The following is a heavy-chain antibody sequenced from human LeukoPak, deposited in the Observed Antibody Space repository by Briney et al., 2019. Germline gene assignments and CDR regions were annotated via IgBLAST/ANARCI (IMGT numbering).Heavy chain of an antibody. CDR1: GFTFDDYA. Sequence: PGGSLRLSCAASGFTFDDYAMHWVRQAPGKGLEWVAVISYDGTNEYYADSLKGRFTISRDNSKNTLYLQMNSLRVEDTAVYYCARPYDSGYRGAFDIWGQGTMVTVSS. J-gene: IGHJ3*02. V-gene: IGHV3-30*03. D-gene: IGHD5-12*01. CDR2: ISYDGTNE. CDR3: ARPYDSGYRGAFDI.